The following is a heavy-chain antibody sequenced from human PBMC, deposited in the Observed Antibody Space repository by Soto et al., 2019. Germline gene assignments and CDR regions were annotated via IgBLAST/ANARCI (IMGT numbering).Heavy chain of an antibody. CDR3: ARGRQYSGYDYDAFDI. Sequence: AASVKVSCKASGYTFTNYDINWVRQATGQGLEWMGWMNPNSGNTGYEQRFKGRVTMTRDTSISTAYMELSSLRSEDTALFYCARGRQYSGYDYDAFDIWGQGTMVTVSS. V-gene: IGHV1-8*01. J-gene: IGHJ3*02. CDR1: GYTFTNYD. D-gene: IGHD5-12*01. CDR2: MNPNSGNT.